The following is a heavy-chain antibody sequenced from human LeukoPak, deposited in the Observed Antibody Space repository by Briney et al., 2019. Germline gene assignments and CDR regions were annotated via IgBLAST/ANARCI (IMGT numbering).Heavy chain of an antibody. CDR3: ATDLQGYCSSTSC. CDR2: FDPEDGET. D-gene: IGHD2-2*01. Sequence: WASVKVSCKISGHTLTELSMHWVRQAPGKGLEWMGGFDPEDGETIYAQKFQGRVTMTEDTSTDTAYVELSSLRSEDTAVYYCATDLQGYCSSTSCWGQGTLVTVSS. J-gene: IGHJ4*02. CDR1: GHTLTELS. V-gene: IGHV1-24*01.